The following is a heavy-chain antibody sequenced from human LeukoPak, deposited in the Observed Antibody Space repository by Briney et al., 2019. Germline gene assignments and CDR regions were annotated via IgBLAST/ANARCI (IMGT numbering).Heavy chain of an antibody. D-gene: IGHD5-18*01. V-gene: IGHV1-18*01. CDR3: ARAFKRGYSYGRFDP. CDR2: ISAYNGNT. J-gene: IGHJ5*02. CDR1: GYIFTSYG. Sequence: ASVNVSCKASGYIFTSYGISWVRQAPGQGLEWMGWISAYNGNTNYAQKLQGRVTMTTDTSTSTAYMELRSLRSDDTAVYYCARAFKRGYSYGRFDPWGQGTLVTVSS.